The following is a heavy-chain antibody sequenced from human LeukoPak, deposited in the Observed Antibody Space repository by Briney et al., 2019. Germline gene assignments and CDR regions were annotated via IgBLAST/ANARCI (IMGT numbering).Heavy chain of an antibody. CDR1: GFTFSSYE. J-gene: IGHJ4*02. CDR3: AREVLGTTREFDY. Sequence: GGSLRLSCAASGFTFSSYEMDWVRQAPGKGLEWVSYITSSGNTIYYADSVKGRFTISRDNAKNSLYLQMNSLRAEDTAVYYCAREVLGTTREFDYWGQGTLVTVSS. CDR2: ITSSGNTI. V-gene: IGHV3-48*03. D-gene: IGHD1-26*01.